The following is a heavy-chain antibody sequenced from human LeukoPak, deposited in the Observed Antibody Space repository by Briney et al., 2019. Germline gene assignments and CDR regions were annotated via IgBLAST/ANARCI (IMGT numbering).Heavy chain of an antibody. CDR2: IYYSGST. V-gene: IGHV4-30-4*01. CDR3: ARERIRYCSSTSCYVGAFDI. CDR1: GGSISSGEYY. Sequence: PSETLSLTCTVSGGSISSGEYYWSWIRQPPGKGLEWIGYIYYSGSTYYNPSLKSRVTISVDTSKNQFSLKLSSVTAADTAVYYCARERIRYCSSTSCYVGAFDIWGQGTMVTVSS. D-gene: IGHD2-2*01. J-gene: IGHJ3*02.